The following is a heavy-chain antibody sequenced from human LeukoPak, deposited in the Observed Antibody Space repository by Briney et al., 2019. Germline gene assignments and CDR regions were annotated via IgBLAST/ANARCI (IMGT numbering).Heavy chain of an antibody. D-gene: IGHD2-21*02. CDR3: AEDADCMDV. J-gene: IGHJ6*02. CDR1: GFFFSDYV. Sequence: GGSLRPSCAPPGFFFSDYVMSWVGRAPGKGLGWVSTMSGSGGYTYSADSVKGRSTTSRDNFKSTLYFQITSRRAKDTAVYSFAEDADCMDVWGQGTTVTVSS. CDR2: MSGSGGYT. V-gene: IGHV3-23*01.